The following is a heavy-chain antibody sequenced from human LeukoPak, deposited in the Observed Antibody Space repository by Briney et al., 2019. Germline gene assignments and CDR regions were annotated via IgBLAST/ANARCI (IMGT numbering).Heavy chain of an antibody. J-gene: IGHJ4*02. CDR2: INHSGST. CDR1: GGSFSGYY. V-gene: IGHV4-34*01. CDR3: ARLQEHGYDSSGYHI. D-gene: IGHD3-22*01. Sequence: PSETLSLTCAVYGGSFSGYYWSWIRQPPGKGLEWIGEINHSGSTNYNPSLKSRVTISVDTSKNQFSLKLSSVTAADTAVYYCARLQEHGYDSSGYHIWGQGTLVTVSS.